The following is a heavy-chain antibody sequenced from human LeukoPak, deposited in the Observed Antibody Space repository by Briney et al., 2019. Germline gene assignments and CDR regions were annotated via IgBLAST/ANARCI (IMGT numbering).Heavy chain of an antibody. J-gene: IGHJ4*02. Sequence: PSETLSLTCTVSGASISSSSYYWGWIRQPPGKGLEWIGSIYYSGSTYYNPSLKSRVTISVDTSKNQFSLKLSSVTAADTAVYYCARLPLVGATDFDCWGQGTLVTVSS. CDR2: IYYSGST. D-gene: IGHD1-26*01. CDR1: GASISSSSYY. V-gene: IGHV4-39*01. CDR3: ARLPLVGATDFDC.